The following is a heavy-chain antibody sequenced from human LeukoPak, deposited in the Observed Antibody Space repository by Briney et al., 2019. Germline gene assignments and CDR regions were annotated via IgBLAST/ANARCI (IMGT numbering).Heavy chain of an antibody. Sequence: SETLSLTCTVSGGSISSYYWSWIRQPPGKGLEWIGYIYYSGSTNYNPSLKSRVTISVDTSKNQFSLKLSSVTAADTAVYYCARGKYSSSWPSNFDYWGQGTLVTVSS. D-gene: IGHD6-13*01. CDR1: GGSISSYY. V-gene: IGHV4-59*08. J-gene: IGHJ4*02. CDR2: IYYSGST. CDR3: ARGKYSSSWPSNFDY.